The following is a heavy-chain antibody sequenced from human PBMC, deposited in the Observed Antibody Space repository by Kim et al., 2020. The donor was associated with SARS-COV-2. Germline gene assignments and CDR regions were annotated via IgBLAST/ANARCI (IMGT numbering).Heavy chain of an antibody. Sequence: ASVKVSCRTSGYTFSRYSITWVRQAPGQGLEWMGWVRGYDGNTNYAQKFQGRVTMTIDTSTDTAYMELMSLRPDDTAVYYCARVDRWVEADVFDVWGQGT. V-gene: IGHV1-18*04. D-gene: IGHD1-26*01. CDR1: GYTFSRYS. CDR3: ARVDRWVEADVFDV. CDR2: VRGYDGNT. J-gene: IGHJ3*01.